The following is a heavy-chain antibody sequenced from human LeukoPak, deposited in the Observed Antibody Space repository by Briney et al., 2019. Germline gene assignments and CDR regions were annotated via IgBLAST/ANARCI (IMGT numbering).Heavy chain of an antibody. Sequence: PSETLSLTCAVYGGSFSGFYWSWIRQSPVKGLEWIGEINHSGSTKYNPSLKSRVTISVDTSKNQFSLKLSSVTAADTAVYYCARLRYCSGGSCFRASYYYYMDVWGKGTTVTISS. CDR3: ARLRYCSGGSCFRASYYYYMDV. V-gene: IGHV4-34*01. CDR2: INHSGST. D-gene: IGHD2-15*01. J-gene: IGHJ6*03. CDR1: GGSFSGFY.